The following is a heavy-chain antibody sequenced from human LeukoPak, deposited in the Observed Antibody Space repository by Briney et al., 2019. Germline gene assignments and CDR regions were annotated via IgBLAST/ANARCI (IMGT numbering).Heavy chain of an antibody. CDR2: IYPGDSDT. CDR3: ARKHWYYYDSSGYGDAFDI. CDR1: GYSFTSYW. J-gene: IGHJ3*02. Sequence: GESLKISCKGSGYSFTSYWVGWVRQMPGKGLEWMGIIYPGDSDTRYSPSFQGQVTTSADKSISTAYLQWSSLKASDTAMYYCARKHWYYYDSSGYGDAFDIWGQGTMVTVSS. V-gene: IGHV5-51*01. D-gene: IGHD3-22*01.